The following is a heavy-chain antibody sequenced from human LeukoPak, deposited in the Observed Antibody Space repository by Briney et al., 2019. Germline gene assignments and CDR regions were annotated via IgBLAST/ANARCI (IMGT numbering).Heavy chain of an antibody. CDR1: GFTFSSYA. CDR3: ARNWDLWDVVVPAGIPDY. V-gene: IGHV3-30-3*01. D-gene: IGHD2-2*01. CDR2: ISYDGNHK. J-gene: IGHJ4*02. Sequence: GGSLRLSCAASGFTFSSYAMHWVRQAPGKGLEWVAVISYDGNHKYYADSVKGRFTVSRDNSKNTLYLQMNSLRAEDTAVYYCARNWDLWDVVVPAGIPDYWGQGTLVTVSS.